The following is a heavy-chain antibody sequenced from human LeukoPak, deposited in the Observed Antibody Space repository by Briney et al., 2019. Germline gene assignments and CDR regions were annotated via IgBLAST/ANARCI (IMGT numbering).Heavy chain of an antibody. CDR3: ARGSFRVLGPYPGWGP. CDR2: IWYDGSNK. CDR1: GFTFSSYG. J-gene: IGHJ5*02. Sequence: PGRSLRLSCAASGFTFSSYGMHWVHQAPGKGLEWVAVIWYDGSNKYYADSVKGRFTISRDNSKNTLYLQMNSLRAEDTAVYYCARGSFRVLGPYPGWGPWGQGTLVTVSS. D-gene: IGHD3-16*01. V-gene: IGHV3-33*01.